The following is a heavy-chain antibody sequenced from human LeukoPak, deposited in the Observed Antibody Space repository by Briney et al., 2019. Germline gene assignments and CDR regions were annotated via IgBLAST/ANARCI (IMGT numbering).Heavy chain of an antibody. CDR3: ARPYTSGWYYFDS. V-gene: IGHV3-21*01. CDR1: GFTFSSYS. J-gene: IGHJ4*02. D-gene: IGHD6-19*01. CDR2: ISGSSTYI. Sequence: GGSLRLSCAASGFTFSSYSMIWVRQAQGQGLEWVSSISGSSTYIYYADSVKGRFTISRDNAKSSLYLQMNSLRAEDTAVYYCARPYTSGWYYFDSWGQGTLVTVSS.